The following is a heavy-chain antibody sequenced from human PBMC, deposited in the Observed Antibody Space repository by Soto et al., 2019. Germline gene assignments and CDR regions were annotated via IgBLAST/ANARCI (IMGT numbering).Heavy chain of an antibody. CDR2: INHSGST. J-gene: IGHJ5*02. V-gene: IGHV4-34*01. Sequence: SETLSLTSAVYGGSFSGYYWSWIRQPPGKGLEWIGEINHSGSTYYNPSLKSRVTISVDRSKNQFSLKLSSVTAADTAVYYCARVPDRWGQGTLVTVSS. CDR3: ARVPDR. D-gene: IGHD2-2*01. CDR1: GGSFSGYY.